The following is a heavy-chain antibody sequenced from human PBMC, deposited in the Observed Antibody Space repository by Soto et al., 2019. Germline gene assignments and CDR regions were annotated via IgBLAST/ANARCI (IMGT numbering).Heavy chain of an antibody. CDR2: ISGSGTTI. Sequence: LRLSCVASGFTFSSYDMNLVRQAPGKGPEWVSHISGSGTTIYYADSVRGRFTISRDNAKNSLYLHINSLRAEDRAIYYCARDYNGGLSRGSSFDSCGQGTLLSVSS. CDR1: GFTFSSYD. D-gene: IGHD6-19*01. J-gene: IGHJ4*02. V-gene: IGHV3-48*03. CDR3: ARDYNGGLSRGSSFDS.